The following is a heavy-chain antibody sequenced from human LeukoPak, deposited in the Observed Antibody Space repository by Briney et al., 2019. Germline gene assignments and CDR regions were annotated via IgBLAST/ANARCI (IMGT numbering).Heavy chain of an antibody. V-gene: IGHV4-59*12. CDR1: GGSISSYY. Sequence: PSETLSLTCSLYGGSISSYYWSWIRRPPGKGLEWIGHIYYSGSTNYNPSLKSRVTISVDTSKNQFSLNLSSVTAADTAVYYCASTVAAYYYYFMDVWGKGTTVTVSS. J-gene: IGHJ6*03. CDR2: IYYSGST. CDR3: ASTVAAYYYYFMDV. D-gene: IGHD6-19*01.